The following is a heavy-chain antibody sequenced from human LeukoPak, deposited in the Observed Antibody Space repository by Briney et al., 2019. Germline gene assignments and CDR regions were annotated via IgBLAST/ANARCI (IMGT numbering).Heavy chain of an antibody. V-gene: IGHV4-59*12. Sequence: PSETLSLTCAVYGGSFSGYYWSWLRQPPGKGLEWIGYIYYSGSTNYNPSLKSRVTISVDTSKNQFSLKLSSVTAADTAVYYCARDYDFWSGYLNWFDPWGQGTLVTVSS. CDR3: ARDYDFWSGYLNWFDP. D-gene: IGHD3-3*01. CDR2: IYYSGST. CDR1: GGSFSGYY. J-gene: IGHJ5*02.